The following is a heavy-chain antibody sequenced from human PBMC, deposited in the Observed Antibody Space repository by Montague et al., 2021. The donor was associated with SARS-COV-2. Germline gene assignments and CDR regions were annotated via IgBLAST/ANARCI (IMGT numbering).Heavy chain of an antibody. V-gene: IGHV4-39*07. CDR3: ARDLAGYYGSGSYGGMDV. CDR2: IYYSGST. D-gene: IGHD3-10*01. J-gene: IGHJ6*02. CDR1: GGSISSSSYY. Sequence: SETLSLTCTVSGGSISSSSYYWGWIRQPPGKGLEWIGSIYYSGSTYYNPSPKCRVTISVDTSKNQFSLKLSSVTAADTAVYYCARDLAGYYGSGSYGGMDVWGQGTTVTVSS.